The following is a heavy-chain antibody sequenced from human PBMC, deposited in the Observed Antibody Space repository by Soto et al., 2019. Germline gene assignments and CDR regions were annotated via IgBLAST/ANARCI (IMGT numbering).Heavy chain of an antibody. CDR3: ARSKKYSGYGHRPYYGMDV. D-gene: IGHD5-12*01. Sequence: GASVKVSFKASGGTFSSYAIRWVRQAPGQGLEWMGGIIPIFGTANYAQKFQGRVTITADESTSTAYMELSSLRSEDTAVYYCARSKKYSGYGHRPYYGMDVWGQGTTVTVSS. V-gene: IGHV1-69*13. J-gene: IGHJ6*02. CDR2: IIPIFGTA. CDR1: GGTFSSYA.